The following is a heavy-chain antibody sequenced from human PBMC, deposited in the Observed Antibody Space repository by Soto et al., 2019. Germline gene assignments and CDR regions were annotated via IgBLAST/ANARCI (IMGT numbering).Heavy chain of an antibody. Sequence: ASVKVSCKASGYTFTGYYMHWVRQAPGQGLEWMGWINPNSGGTNYAQKFQGRVTMTRDTSISTAYMELSRLRSDDTAVYYCARDATYSSSWFDWFDPRGQGTLVTVSS. CDR2: INPNSGGT. J-gene: IGHJ5*02. V-gene: IGHV1-2*02. D-gene: IGHD6-13*01. CDR3: ARDATYSSSWFDWFDP. CDR1: GYTFTGYY.